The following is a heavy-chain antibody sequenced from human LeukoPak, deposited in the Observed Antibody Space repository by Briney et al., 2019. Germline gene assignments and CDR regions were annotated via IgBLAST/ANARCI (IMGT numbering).Heavy chain of an antibody. V-gene: IGHV3-7*01. D-gene: IGHD6-19*01. CDR3: ARDARSGWYSYYYYYMDV. J-gene: IGHJ6*03. CDR2: IKQDGSEK. CDR1: GFTFSSYS. Sequence: GGSLRLSCAASGFTFSSYSMNWVRQAPGKGLEWVANIKQDGSEKYYVDSVKGRFTISRDNAKNSLYLQMNSLRAEDTAVYYCARDARSGWYSYYYYYMDVWGKGTTVTVSS.